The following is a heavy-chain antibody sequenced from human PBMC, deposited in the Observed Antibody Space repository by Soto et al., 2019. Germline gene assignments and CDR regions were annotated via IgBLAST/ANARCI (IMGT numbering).Heavy chain of an antibody. D-gene: IGHD2-15*01. CDR1: GGSISSSNW. CDR2: IYHSGST. J-gene: IGHJ4*02. CDR3: ARGPSQGYCSGGSCRYFDY. Sequence: QVQLQESGPGLVKPSGTLSLTCAVSGGSISSSNWWSWVRQPPGKGLEWIGEIYHSGSTNYNPSLKSRVTISVDKSKNHFSLKLSSVTAADTAVYYCARGPSQGYCSGGSCRYFDYWGQGTLVTVSS. V-gene: IGHV4-4*02.